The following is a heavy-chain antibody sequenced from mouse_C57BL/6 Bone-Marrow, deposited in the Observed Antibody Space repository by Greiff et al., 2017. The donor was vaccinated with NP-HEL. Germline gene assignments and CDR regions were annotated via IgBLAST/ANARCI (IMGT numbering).Heavy chain of an antibody. CDR3: ARRGLRRRSYAMDY. D-gene: IGHD2-4*01. Sequence: VQLQQSGAELMKPGASVKMSCKASGYTFTSYWLTWVKQRPGQGLEWIGDIYPGSGSTNYNEKFKSKATLTVDTSSSTAYMQLSSLTSEDSAVYYCARRGLRRRSYAMDYWGQGTSVTVSS. CDR1: GYTFTSYW. CDR2: IYPGSGST. V-gene: IGHV1-55*01. J-gene: IGHJ4*01.